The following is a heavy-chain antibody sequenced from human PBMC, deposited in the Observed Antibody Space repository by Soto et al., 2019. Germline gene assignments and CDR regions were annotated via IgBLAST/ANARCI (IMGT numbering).Heavy chain of an antibody. Sequence: SETLSLTCTVSGGSISGSSYYWGWIRQPPGKGLEWIGSIYYSGSTYYNPSLKSRVTIPVDTSKNQFSVKLSSVTAADTAVYYCARHRESYQLLLGPFDAFDIWGQGTMVTVSS. CDR3: ARHRESYQLLLGPFDAFDI. D-gene: IGHD2-2*01. CDR2: IYYSGST. J-gene: IGHJ3*02. CDR1: GGSISGSSYY. V-gene: IGHV4-39*01.